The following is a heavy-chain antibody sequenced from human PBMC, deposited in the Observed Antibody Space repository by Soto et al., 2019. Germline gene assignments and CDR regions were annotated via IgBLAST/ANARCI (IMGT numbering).Heavy chain of an antibody. V-gene: IGHV4-34*01. CDR3: ARGLSASGAAGSHFDY. CDR2: INHSGST. J-gene: IGHJ4*02. CDR1: CGSFSGYY. Sequence: SETLSLTCAFYCGSFSGYYWSWIRQPPGKGLEWIGEINHSGSTNYNPSLKSRVTISVDTSKNQFSLKLSSVTAADTAVYYCARGLSASGAAGSHFDYWGQGTLVTVSS. D-gene: IGHD6-13*01.